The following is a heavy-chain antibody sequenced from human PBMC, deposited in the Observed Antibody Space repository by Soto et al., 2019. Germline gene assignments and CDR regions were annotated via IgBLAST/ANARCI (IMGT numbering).Heavy chain of an antibody. J-gene: IGHJ4*02. Sequence: GWSLRLSCAASGFTFSSYAMSRVRQAPGKGLEWVSAISGSGGSTYYADSVKGRFTISRDNSKNTLYLQMNSLRAEDTAVYYCAKDNEPQLALDYWGQGTLVTVSS. CDR2: ISGSGGST. CDR3: AKDNEPQLALDY. CDR1: GFTFSSYA. V-gene: IGHV3-23*01. D-gene: IGHD6-6*01.